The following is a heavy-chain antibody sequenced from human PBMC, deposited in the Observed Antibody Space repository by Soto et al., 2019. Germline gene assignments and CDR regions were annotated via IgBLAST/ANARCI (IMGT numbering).Heavy chain of an antibody. Sequence: EVQLVESGGGLVQPGGSLRLSCVASGFTFTSYWMTWARQAPGKGLEWLAKINQDGSEKNYVASVWGRFPISRDNAKNSLFLQMDSLRTEDTAVYFCSRLSRGAPGGSQWGQGTRVTVSS. D-gene: IGHD2-15*01. CDR1: GFTFTSYW. V-gene: IGHV3-7*03. CDR3: SRLSRGAPGGSQ. J-gene: IGHJ4*02. CDR2: INQDGSEK.